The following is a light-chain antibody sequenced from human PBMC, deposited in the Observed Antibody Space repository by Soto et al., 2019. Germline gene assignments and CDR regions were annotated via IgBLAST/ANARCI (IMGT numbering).Light chain of an antibody. V-gene: IGLV2-14*01. CDR1: STDVGGFNY. J-gene: IGLJ3*02. Sequence: QSALTQPASVSGSPGQSITISCTGTSTDVGGFNYVSWYQQHPGKAPKVIIYEVSNRPSGVSNRFSGSKSGNTASLTISGLDAEDEADYYCNSYTSTSARVFGGGTKVTVL. CDR3: NSYTSTSARV. CDR2: EVS.